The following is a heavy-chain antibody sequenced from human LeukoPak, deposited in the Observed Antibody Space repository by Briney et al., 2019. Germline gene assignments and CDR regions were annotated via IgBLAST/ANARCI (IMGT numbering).Heavy chain of an antibody. D-gene: IGHD5-24*01. CDR1: GGSISSYY. CDR3: ARMLDGSRRRGFDY. J-gene: IGHJ4*02. CDR2: IYYSGST. V-gene: IGHV4-59*01. Sequence: SETLSLTCPVSGGSISSYYWSWIRQPPGKGLEWIGYIYYSGSTNYNPSLKSRVTISVDTSKNQFSLELSSVIAADTAVYYCARMLDGSRRRGFDYWGQGTLVTVSS.